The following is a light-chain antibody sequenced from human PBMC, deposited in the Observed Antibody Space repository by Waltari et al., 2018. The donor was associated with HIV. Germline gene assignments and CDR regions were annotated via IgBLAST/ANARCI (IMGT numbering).Light chain of an antibody. CDR2: EDN. Sequence: SYELTQPPSVSVSPGQTARIISSGESLPKQYAFWYQQKPDQAPVVVIYEDNERPSGSPGRFSGSSTGTTVTLTNSGVQADDEADYDGQSADSSGTYWVFGGGTKLTVL. J-gene: IGLJ3*02. CDR1: SLPKQY. CDR3: QSADSSGTYWV. V-gene: IGLV3-25*03.